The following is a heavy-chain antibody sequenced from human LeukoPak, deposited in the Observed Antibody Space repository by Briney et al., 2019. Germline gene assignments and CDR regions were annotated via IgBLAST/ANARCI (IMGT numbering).Heavy chain of an antibody. V-gene: IGHV1-8*02. CDR3: ALMVRGVIGLGY. Sequence: ASVKVSCKASGYTFTSYGLTWVRQATGQGLEWMGWMNPNSGNTGYAQKFQGRVTMTRNTSISTAYMELSSLRSEDTAVYYCALMVRGVIGLGYWGQGTLVTVSS. D-gene: IGHD3-10*01. CDR2: MNPNSGNT. CDR1: GYTFTSYG. J-gene: IGHJ4*02.